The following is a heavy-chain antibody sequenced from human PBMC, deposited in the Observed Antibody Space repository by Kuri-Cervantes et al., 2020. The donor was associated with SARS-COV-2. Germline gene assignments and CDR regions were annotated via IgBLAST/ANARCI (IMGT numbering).Heavy chain of an antibody. V-gene: IGHV4-39*01. D-gene: IGHD3-22*01. J-gene: IGHJ5*02. CDR1: GGSIISSDYY. Sequence: SETLSLTCTVSGGSIISSDYYWAWVRQSPGKGLEWIGTIYYSGVTYYSPSLKSRVTISVDTSKNQFSLNLRSVTVADTGVYYCATHPKELRIVVVNWFDPWSPGTLVTVSS. CDR2: IYYSGVT. CDR3: ATHPKELRIVVVNWFDP.